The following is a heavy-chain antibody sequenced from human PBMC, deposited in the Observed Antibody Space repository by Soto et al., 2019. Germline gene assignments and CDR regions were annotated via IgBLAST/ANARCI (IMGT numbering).Heavy chain of an antibody. D-gene: IGHD3-22*01. J-gene: IGHJ4*02. CDR3: ARDGGYYYDSSGYLN. Sequence: GASVKVSCKASGGTFSIYAISWVRQAPGQGLEWMGGIIPIFGTANYAQKFQGRVTITADESTSTAYMELSSLRSEDTAVYYCARDGGYYYDSSGYLNWGQGTLVTVSS. CDR1: GGTFSIYA. CDR2: IIPIFGTA. V-gene: IGHV1-69*13.